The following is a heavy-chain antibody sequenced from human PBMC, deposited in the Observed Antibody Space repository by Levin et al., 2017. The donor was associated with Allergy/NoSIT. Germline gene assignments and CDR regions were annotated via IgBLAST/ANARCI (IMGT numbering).Heavy chain of an antibody. V-gene: IGHV4-30-2*01. CDR3: ARGRSPRNNWFDP. Sequence: PSETLSLTCAVSGGSISSGGYSWSWIRQPPGKGLEWIGYIYHSGSTYYNPSLKSRVTISVDRSKNQFSLKLSSVTAADTAVYYCARGRSPRNNWFDPWGQGTLVTVSS. J-gene: IGHJ5*02. CDR2: IYHSGST. CDR1: GGSISSGGYS.